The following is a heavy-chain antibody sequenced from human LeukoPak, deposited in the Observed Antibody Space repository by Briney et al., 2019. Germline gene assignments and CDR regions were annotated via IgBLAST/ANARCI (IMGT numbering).Heavy chain of an antibody. CDR1: GFTFSSYG. CDR2: IWYGGSNK. Sequence: GRSLRLSCAASGFTFSSYGMHWVRQAPGKGLEWVADIWYGGSNKYYADSVKGRFTISRDNSKNTLYLQMNSLRAEDTAVYYCARDQRYGDYWSGFDYWGQGTLVTVSS. J-gene: IGHJ4*02. V-gene: IGHV3-33*01. CDR3: ARDQRYGDYWSGFDY. D-gene: IGHD4-17*01.